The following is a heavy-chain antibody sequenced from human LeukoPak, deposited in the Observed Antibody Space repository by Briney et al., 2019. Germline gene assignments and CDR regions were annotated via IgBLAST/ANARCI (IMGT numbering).Heavy chain of an antibody. J-gene: IGHJ4*02. CDR1: GGTFSSYA. D-gene: IGHD1-26*01. Sequence: ASVTVSCKASGGTFSSYAISWVRQAPGQGLEWMGGIIPIFGTANYAQKFQGRVTITADESTSTAYMELSSLRSEDTAVYYCARRAYSGSYSYGYWGQGTLVTVSS. V-gene: IGHV1-69*13. CDR2: IIPIFGTA. CDR3: ARRAYSGSYSYGY.